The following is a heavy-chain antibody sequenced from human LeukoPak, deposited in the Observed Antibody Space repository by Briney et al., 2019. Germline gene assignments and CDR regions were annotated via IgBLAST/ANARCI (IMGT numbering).Heavy chain of an antibody. CDR1: GFTISSYA. D-gene: IGHD3-22*01. CDR3: ARDRDDYYDSSGYYYYYGMDV. CDR2: ISDDGSNK. Sequence: GGSLRLSCAASGFTISSYAMHWVRQAPGKGLEWVAVISDDGSNKYYADSVKGRSTISRDNSKNTLYLQMNSLRAEDTVVYYCARDRDDYYDSSGYYYYYGMDVWGQGTTVTVSS. J-gene: IGHJ6*02. V-gene: IGHV3-30-3*01.